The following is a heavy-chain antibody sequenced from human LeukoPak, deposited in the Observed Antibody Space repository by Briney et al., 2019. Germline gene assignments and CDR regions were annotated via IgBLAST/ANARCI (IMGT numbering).Heavy chain of an antibody. CDR1: GDTVSSNTAS. J-gene: IGHJ4*02. CDR2: TYFRSKWFH. V-gene: IGHV6-1*01. CDR3: TRDFDY. Sequence: SQTLSLTCAISGDTVSSNTASWNWVRQSPSRGLEWLGRTYFRSKWFHDYAVSVRSRITVNPDTSKNQFSLQLNSVTPEDTAVCYCTRDFDYWGQGTLVTVSS.